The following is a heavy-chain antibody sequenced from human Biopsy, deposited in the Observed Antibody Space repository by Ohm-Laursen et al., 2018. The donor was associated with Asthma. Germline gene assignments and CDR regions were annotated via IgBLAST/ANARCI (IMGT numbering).Heavy chain of an antibody. CDR3: ARCQVGYSSGWSLLLKKIYYSGMDV. J-gene: IGHJ6*02. V-gene: IGHV1-69*13. Sequence: SVKVSCNAPGGTFSNFAISWVRQAPGQGLEWLGGIMTVFETTNYAQKFQGRVTITADESTSTAYMEVTSLRSEDTAIYYCARCQVGYSSGWSLLLKKIYYSGMDVWGQGNAVTVSS. CDR2: IMTVFETT. D-gene: IGHD6-19*01. CDR1: GGTFSNFA.